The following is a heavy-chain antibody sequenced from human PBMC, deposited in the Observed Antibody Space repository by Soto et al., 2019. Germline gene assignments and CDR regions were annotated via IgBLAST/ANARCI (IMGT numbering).Heavy chain of an antibody. CDR3: ARRSTSWHENWFDP. V-gene: IGHV1-69*02. Sequence: QVQLVQSGAEVKKPGSSVKVSCKASGGTFSSYTISWVRQAPGQGLEWMGRIIPILGIANYAQKFQGRVKITADKSTSTAYMELSSLRSEDTAVYYCARRSTSWHENWFDPWGQGTLVTVSS. CDR1: GGTFSSYT. CDR2: IIPILGIA. D-gene: IGHD2-2*01. J-gene: IGHJ5*02.